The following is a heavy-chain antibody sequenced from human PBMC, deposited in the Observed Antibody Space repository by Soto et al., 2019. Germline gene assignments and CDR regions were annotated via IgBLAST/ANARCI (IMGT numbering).Heavy chain of an antibody. Sequence: PGGSLRLSCAASGFTFSTYWMDWVRQTPGKGLEWVANINQDGSKKNYVDSVKGRFTISRDNAKNSLYLQMSSLTAEDLALYYCSRSLNSWGQGTLVTVSS. CDR1: GFTFSTYW. J-gene: IGHJ4*02. CDR3: SRSLNS. CDR2: INQDGSKK. V-gene: IGHV3-7*01.